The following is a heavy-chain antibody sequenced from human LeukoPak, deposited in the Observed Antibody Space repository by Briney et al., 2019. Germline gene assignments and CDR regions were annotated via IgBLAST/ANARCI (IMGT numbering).Heavy chain of an antibody. CDR3: ATARPHRGFDI. V-gene: IGHV5-51*01. J-gene: IGHJ3*02. CDR1: GYSFTSYW. CDR2: ISFGDSDS. Sequence: GASLQISCKGSGYSFTSYWIGWVRPLPGKGLEWMGIISFGDSDSRYSPSFQGQVTISVDKSINTAYLQWSSLQASDTAMYYCATARPHRGFDIWGQGTMVTVSS.